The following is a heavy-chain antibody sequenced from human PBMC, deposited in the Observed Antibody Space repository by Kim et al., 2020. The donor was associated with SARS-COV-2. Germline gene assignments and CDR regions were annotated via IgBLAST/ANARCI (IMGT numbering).Heavy chain of an antibody. Sequence: ADSVKGRFTISRDKSKNTLYLQMGNLGVEYTAVYYCAKSGAATPDYHFDYWGQGTPVTVSS. D-gene: IGHD2-15*01. V-gene: IGHV3-23*01. J-gene: IGHJ4*02. CDR3: AKSGAATPDYHFDY.